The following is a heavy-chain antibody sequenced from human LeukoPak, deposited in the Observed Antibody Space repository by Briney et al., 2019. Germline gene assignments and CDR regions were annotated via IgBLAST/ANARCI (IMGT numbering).Heavy chain of an antibody. D-gene: IGHD5-18*01. V-gene: IGHV1-2*06. CDR3: AREKGGRDTAMTPDAFDV. J-gene: IGHJ3*01. CDR1: GYTFTGYY. Sequence: ASVKVSCKASGYTFTGYYMHWVRQAPGQGLEWMGRINPNSGGTNYAQKFQGRVTTTRDTSISTAYMELSRLRSDDTAVYYCAREKGGRDTAMTPDAFDVWGQGTMVTVSS. CDR2: INPNSGGT.